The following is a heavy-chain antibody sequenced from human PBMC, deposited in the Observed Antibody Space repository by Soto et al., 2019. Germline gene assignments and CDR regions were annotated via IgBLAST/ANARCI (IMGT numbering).Heavy chain of an antibody. CDR2: ISSNGGST. V-gene: IGHV3-64D*06. CDR3: VKGYDSSGYYSRFDY. Sequence: PGGSLRLSCSASGFTFSSYAMHWVRQALGKGLEYVSAISSNGGSTYYADSVKGRFTISRDNSKNTLYLQMSSLRAEDTAVYYCVKGYDSSGYYSRFDYWGQGTLVTVSS. CDR1: GFTFSSYA. J-gene: IGHJ4*02. D-gene: IGHD3-22*01.